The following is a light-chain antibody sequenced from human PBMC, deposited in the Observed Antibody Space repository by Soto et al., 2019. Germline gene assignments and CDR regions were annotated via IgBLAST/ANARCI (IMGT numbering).Light chain of an antibody. CDR2: DPS. CDR3: QKYGSSPLT. CDR1: QSVRSSY. V-gene: IGKV3D-20*01. Sequence: EIGLTQSPATLSLSPGERATLSYGASQSVRSSYLAWYPQKPGLAPSLLIYDPSSRATGITDRFSGSGSVTDFNLIISRLEPEDFAVYYCQKYGSSPLTLGVGTKVEIK. J-gene: IGKJ4*01.